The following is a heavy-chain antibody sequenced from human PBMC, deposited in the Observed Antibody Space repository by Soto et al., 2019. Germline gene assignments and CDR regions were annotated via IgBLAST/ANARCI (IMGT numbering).Heavy chain of an antibody. CDR2: INPGGTIT. D-gene: IGHD3-16*01. J-gene: IGHJ5*02. Sequence: PGGSLRLSCAASGFPFSHYWMHWVRQTPGKGLVWVSRINPGGTITNYADSVEGRFTISRGNADSALFLQMNSLSAEDTAIYYCTSDTFGLRDTWGQGTLVTVSS. V-gene: IGHV3-74*01. CDR1: GFPFSHYW. CDR3: TSDTFGLRDT.